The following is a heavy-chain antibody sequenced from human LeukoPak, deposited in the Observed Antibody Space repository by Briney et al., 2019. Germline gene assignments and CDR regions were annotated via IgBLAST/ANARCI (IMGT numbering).Heavy chain of an antibody. D-gene: IGHD5-24*01. CDR1: GFTFSTYA. CDR3: VKSGYNRFVY. V-gene: IGHV3-23*01. J-gene: IGHJ4*02. Sequence: PGGSRRLSCAAYGFTFSTYAMSWDRQAPGKGLEWVSSISGSGGSTYYADSVKGRFTISRDTSKNTLYLQRNSLRAADTAVYYWVKSGYNRFVYWGQGALVTVSS. CDR2: ISGSGGST.